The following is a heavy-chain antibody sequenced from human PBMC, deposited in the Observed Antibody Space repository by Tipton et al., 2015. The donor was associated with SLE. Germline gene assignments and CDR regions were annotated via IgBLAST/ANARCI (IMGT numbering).Heavy chain of an antibody. D-gene: IGHD1-26*01. CDR1: GFTVSSDF. CDR3: ATREY. CDR2: IHSEDRT. J-gene: IGHJ4*02. V-gene: IGHV3-66*01. Sequence: SLRLSCTASGFTVSSDFMKWVRRAPGKGLEWVSMIHSEDRTFYAASVKGRVTISRDSSKNILSLQMNSLTAEDTAVYHCATREYWGQGTLATVSS.